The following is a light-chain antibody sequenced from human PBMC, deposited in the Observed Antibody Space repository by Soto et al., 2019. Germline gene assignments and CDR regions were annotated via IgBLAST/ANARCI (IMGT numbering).Light chain of an antibody. CDR1: QSVSSW. CDR2: DAS. J-gene: IGKJ5*01. V-gene: IGKV3-11*01. CDR3: QQRSNWIT. Sequence: EIVLTQSPGTLSLSPGERATLSCRASQSVSSWLAWYQQKPGKAPKLLIYDASSLESGVPARFSGSGSGTDFTLTISSLEPEDFAVYYCQQRSNWITFGQGTRLELK.